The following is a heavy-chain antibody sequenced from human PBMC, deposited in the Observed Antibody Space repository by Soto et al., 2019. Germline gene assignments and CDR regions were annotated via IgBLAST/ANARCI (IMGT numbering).Heavy chain of an antibody. D-gene: IGHD6-13*01. CDR2: TNAGTGNT. CDR1: GYTFASFG. J-gene: IGHJ4*02. V-gene: IGHV1-3*01. Sequence: GASVKVSCKASGYTFASFGLHWVRQAPGQRPAWVGWTNAGTGNTKYSEKLQDRVTITRDISASTGYMELNSLKPEDTAIYYCVRDRAAAVDSWGQGTQVTVSS. CDR3: VRDRAAAVDS.